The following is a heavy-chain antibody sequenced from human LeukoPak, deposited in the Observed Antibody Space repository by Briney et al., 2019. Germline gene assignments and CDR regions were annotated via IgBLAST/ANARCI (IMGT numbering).Heavy chain of an antibody. Sequence: PSETLSLTCTVSGGSISSHYWGWIRQPPGKGLERIGYIYHNGSPTNYNPSLRSRVTISVDTSKNQFSLKLNSVTAADTAMYYCARGMAVAGTHYYYYYAMDLWGQGTTVTVSS. CDR2: IYHNGSPT. J-gene: IGHJ6*02. V-gene: IGHV4-59*11. CDR3: ARGMAVAGTHYYYYYAMDL. CDR1: GGSISSHY. D-gene: IGHD6-19*01.